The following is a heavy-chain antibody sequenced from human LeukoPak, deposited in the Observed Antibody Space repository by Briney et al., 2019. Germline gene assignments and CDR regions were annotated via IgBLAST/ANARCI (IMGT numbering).Heavy chain of an antibody. CDR2: IYHSGST. CDR1: GGSISTYY. D-gene: IGHD5-12*01. V-gene: IGHV4-59*01. Sequence: SATLSLTCTLSGGSISTYYWSWIRQPPGKGLEWIGYIYHSGSTNYNPSLKSRVTIPVDTSKNQFSLKLSSVTAADTAVYYCARGGGYASPIGYWGQGALVTVSS. J-gene: IGHJ4*02. CDR3: ARGGGYASPIGY.